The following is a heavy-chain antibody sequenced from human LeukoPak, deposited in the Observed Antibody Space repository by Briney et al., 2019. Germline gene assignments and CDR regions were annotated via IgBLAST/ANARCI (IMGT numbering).Heavy chain of an antibody. D-gene: IGHD3-9*01. J-gene: IGHJ4*02. Sequence: SETLSLTCAVYGGSFSGYYWSWIRQPPGKGLEWIGEINHSGSTNYNPSLKSRVTISVDTSKNQFSLKLSSVTAADTAMYYCARQGYDILTGYLPSDYWGQGTLVTVSS. CDR3: ARQGYDILTGYLPSDY. V-gene: IGHV4-34*01. CDR1: GGSFSGYY. CDR2: INHSGST.